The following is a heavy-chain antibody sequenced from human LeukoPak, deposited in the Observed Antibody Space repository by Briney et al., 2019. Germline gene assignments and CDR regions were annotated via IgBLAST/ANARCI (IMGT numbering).Heavy chain of an antibody. Sequence: GGSLRLSCAASGFTFSSYAMSWVRQAPGKGLEWVAVISYDGSNKYYADSVKGRFTISRDNSKNTLYLQMNSLRAEDTAVYYCAKASTTLSYYYYGMDVWGQGTTVTVSS. CDR1: GFTFSSYA. J-gene: IGHJ6*02. D-gene: IGHD1-14*01. V-gene: IGHV3-30*18. CDR3: AKASTTLSYYYYGMDV. CDR2: ISYDGSNK.